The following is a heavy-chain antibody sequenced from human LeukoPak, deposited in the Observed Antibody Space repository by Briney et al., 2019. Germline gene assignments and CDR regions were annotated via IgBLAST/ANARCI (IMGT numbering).Heavy chain of an antibody. CDR3: APRYYDILNGYYYFDY. CDR2: IYYSGST. V-gene: IGHV4-59*08. J-gene: IGHJ4*02. CDR1: GGSISSYY. Sequence: SETLSLTCTVSGGSISSYYWTWIRQPPGEGLEWIVYIYYSGSTNYNPSLRSRVTISLDTSKNQFSLKLSYVTAADTAVYYCAPRYYDILNGYYYFDYWGQGTLVTVSS. D-gene: IGHD3-9*01.